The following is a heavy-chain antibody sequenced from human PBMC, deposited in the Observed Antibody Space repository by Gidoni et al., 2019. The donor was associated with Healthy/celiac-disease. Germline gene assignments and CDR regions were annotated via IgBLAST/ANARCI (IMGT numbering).Heavy chain of an antibody. V-gene: IGHV4-31*03. J-gene: IGHJ3*02. CDR3: ARDVTGIGNAAFDI. CDR1: GGSISSGGYY. D-gene: IGHD7-27*01. CDR2: IYYSGST. Sequence: QVQLQESGPGLVKPSQTLSLTCTVSGGSISSGGYYWSWIRQHPGKGLEWIGYIYYSGSTYYNPSLKSRVTISVDTSKNQFSLKLSSVTAADTAVYYCARDVTGIGNAAFDIWGQGTMVTVSS.